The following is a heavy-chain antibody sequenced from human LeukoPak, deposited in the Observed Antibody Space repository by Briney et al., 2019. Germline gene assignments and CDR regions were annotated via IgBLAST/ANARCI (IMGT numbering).Heavy chain of an antibody. CDR1: GFTFRDFG. J-gene: IGHJ5*02. Sequence: GGSLRLSCAASGFTFRDFGMHWVRQAPGKGLEWVAFIRNDGSKDYYPDSVKGRFTISRDNSRTALYLQMHSLRIEDTAVYYCVKGGSSSHNWFDPWGQGILVTVSS. V-gene: IGHV3-30*02. CDR3: VKGGSSSHNWFDP. CDR2: IRNDGSKD. D-gene: IGHD6-13*01.